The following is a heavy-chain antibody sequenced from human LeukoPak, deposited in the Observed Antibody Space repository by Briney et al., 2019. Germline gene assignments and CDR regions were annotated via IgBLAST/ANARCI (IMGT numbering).Heavy chain of an antibody. Sequence: SETLSLTCTVSGGSISSHYWSWIRQPAGKGLEWIGRIYTSGSSNYNPSLKSRVTMSVDTSKNQFSLKLTSVTAADTAIYYCAGHCSTTSCYGLDYWGQGTLVTVSS. V-gene: IGHV4-4*07. CDR1: GGSISSHY. CDR2: IYTSGSS. CDR3: AGHCSTTSCYGLDY. J-gene: IGHJ4*02. D-gene: IGHD2-2*01.